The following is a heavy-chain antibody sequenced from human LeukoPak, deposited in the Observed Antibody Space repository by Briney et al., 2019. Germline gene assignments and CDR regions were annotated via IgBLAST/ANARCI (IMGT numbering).Heavy chain of an antibody. V-gene: IGHV1-46*01. CDR3: ARGPGYCSSTSCSGYYGMDV. D-gene: IGHD2-2*01. CDR1: GYTFTSYY. J-gene: IGHJ6*02. CDR2: INPSGGST. Sequence: ASVKVSCKASGYTFTSYYLHWVRQAPGQGLEWMGIINPSGGSTSYAQQFQGRLTMTMDTSTSKLYMELSSLRSEDTAVYYCARGPGYCSSTSCSGYYGMDVWGQGTTVTVSS.